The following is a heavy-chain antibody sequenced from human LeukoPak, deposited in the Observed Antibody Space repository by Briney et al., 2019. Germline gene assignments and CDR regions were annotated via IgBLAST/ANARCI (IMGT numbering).Heavy chain of an antibody. V-gene: IGHV4-31*03. D-gene: IGHD3-3*01. CDR3: ARMSGSGYHKINDYYGMDV. CDR1: GGSISSGGYY. J-gene: IGHJ6*02. Sequence: SETLSLTCTVSGGSISSGGYYWSWIRQHPGKGLEWIGYIYYSGSTYYNPSLKSRVTISVDTSKNQFSLKLSSVTAADTAVYYCARMSGSGYHKINDYYGMDVWGQGTTVTVSS. CDR2: IYYSGST.